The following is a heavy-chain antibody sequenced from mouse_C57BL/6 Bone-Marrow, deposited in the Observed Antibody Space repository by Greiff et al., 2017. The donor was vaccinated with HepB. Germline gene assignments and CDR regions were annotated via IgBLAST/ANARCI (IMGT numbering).Heavy chain of an antibody. CDR3: AKKGSLALYWYFDV. J-gene: IGHJ1*03. Sequence: QVQLQQSGPGLVQPSQSLSITCTVSGFSLTSYGVHWVRQSPGKGLEWLGVIWRGGSTDYNAAFMSRLSITKDNSKSQVFFKMNSLQADDTAIYYCAKKGSLALYWYFDVWGTGTTVTVSS. V-gene: IGHV2-5*01. CDR1: GFSLTSYG. CDR2: IWRGGST.